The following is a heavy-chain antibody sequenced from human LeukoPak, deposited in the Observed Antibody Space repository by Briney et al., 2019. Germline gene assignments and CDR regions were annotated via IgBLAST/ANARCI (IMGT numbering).Heavy chain of an antibody. CDR3: ARANYGSGDPWFDP. J-gene: IGHJ5*02. CDR1: GGSISSGGYS. Sequence: SQTLSLNCAVSGGSISSGGYSWSWIRQPPGKGLEWIGYIYHSGSTYYNPSLKSRVTISVDRSKNQFSLKLSSVTAADTAVYYCARANYGSGDPWFDPWGQGTLVTVSS. D-gene: IGHD3-10*01. CDR2: IYHSGST. V-gene: IGHV4-30-2*01.